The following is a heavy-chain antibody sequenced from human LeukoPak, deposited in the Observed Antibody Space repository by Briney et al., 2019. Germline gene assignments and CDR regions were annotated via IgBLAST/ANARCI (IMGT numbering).Heavy chain of an antibody. V-gene: IGHV4-4*07. D-gene: IGHD5-18*01. CDR3: ARVDSYGFSFWFDP. CDR2: IYTSGST. Sequence: KASETLSPTCTVSGGSISSYYWSWIRQPAGKGLEWIGRIYTSGSTNYNPSLKSRVTMSVDTSKNQFSLKLSSVTAADTAVYYCARVDSYGFSFWFDPWGQGTLVTVSS. J-gene: IGHJ5*02. CDR1: GGSISSYY.